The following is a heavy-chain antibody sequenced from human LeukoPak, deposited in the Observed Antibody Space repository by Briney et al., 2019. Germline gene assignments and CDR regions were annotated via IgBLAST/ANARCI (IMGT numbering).Heavy chain of an antibody. CDR2: ISGSGGST. J-gene: IGHJ4*02. CDR1: GFTFSSYA. D-gene: IGHD5-12*01. CDR3: AKHSCRVGSFTDY. V-gene: IGHV3-23*01. Sequence: PGGSLRLSCAASGFTFSSYAMSWVRQAPGKGLEWVSAISGSGGSTYSADSVKGRFTISRDNSKNTLYLQMNSLRAEDTAVYYCAKHSCRVGSFTDYWGQGTLVTVSS.